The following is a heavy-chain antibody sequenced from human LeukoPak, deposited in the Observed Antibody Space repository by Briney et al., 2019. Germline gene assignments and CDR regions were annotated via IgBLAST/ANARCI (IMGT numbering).Heavy chain of an antibody. J-gene: IGHJ3*02. CDR3: AKRAVAGTGRGFDI. D-gene: IGHD6-19*01. V-gene: IGHV3-23*01. CDR1: GFTFSSYA. Sequence: PGGSLRLSCAASGFTFSSYAMNWVRQAPGKGLEWVSLISGSGDSTDYADSVKGRFTISRDNSKNTLYLQINSLRAHDTAVYYCAKRAVAGTGRGFDIWGQGTLVTVSS. CDR2: ISGSGDST.